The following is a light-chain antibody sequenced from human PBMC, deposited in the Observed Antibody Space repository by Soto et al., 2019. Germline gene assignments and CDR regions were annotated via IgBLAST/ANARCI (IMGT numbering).Light chain of an antibody. CDR3: QQLDSYPVT. J-gene: IGKJ4*01. Sequence: DIQLTQSPSFLSASVGDRVTITCRASQGISSYLAWYQQKPGKAPKLLIYAASTLQRGTPSRFSGGGSGTEFTLTISSLQPEDFATYFCQQLDSYPVTFGGGNKVEI. V-gene: IGKV1-9*01. CDR1: QGISSY. CDR2: AAS.